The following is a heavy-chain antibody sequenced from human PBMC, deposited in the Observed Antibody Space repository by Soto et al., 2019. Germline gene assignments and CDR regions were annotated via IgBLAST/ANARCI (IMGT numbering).Heavy chain of an antibody. CDR2: IYYSGST. D-gene: IGHD2-15*01. CDR3: ARSYCSGGSCYPNWFDP. J-gene: IGHJ5*02. Sequence: SETLSLTCTVSGGSISSSSYYWGWIRQPPGKGLEWIGSIYYSGSTYYNPSLKSRVTISVDTSKNQFSLKLSSVTAADTAVYYCARSYCSGGSCYPNWFDPWGQGTLVTVSS. CDR1: GGSISSSSYY. V-gene: IGHV4-39*01.